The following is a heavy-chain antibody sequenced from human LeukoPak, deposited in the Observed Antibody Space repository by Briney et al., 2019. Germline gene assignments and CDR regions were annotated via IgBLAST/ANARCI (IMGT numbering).Heavy chain of an antibody. V-gene: IGHV1-2*02. CDR1: GYTFTDFY. CDR3: ARGSAVVGGGGPLFDY. Sequence: VASVKVSCKASGYTFTDFYIHWVRQAPGRGLEWMGWINPNSGGTNYAQKFQGRVTMTRDTSISTAYLDLSSLRSDDTAVYYCARGSAVVGGGGPLFDYWGQGTLVAVSS. CDR2: INPNSGGT. D-gene: IGHD4-23*01. J-gene: IGHJ4*02.